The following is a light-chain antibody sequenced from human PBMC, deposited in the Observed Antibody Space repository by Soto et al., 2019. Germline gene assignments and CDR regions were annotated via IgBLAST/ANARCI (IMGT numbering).Light chain of an antibody. Sequence: DIQMTQSPSSLSASVGDRVTITCRASQSISSYLNWYQQKPGKAPKLLIYAAASLQSGVPSRFCGSGSVTDFTLTISSLQPEDFATYYCQQSYSIPIYTFGQGTKLEIK. CDR3: QQSYSIPIYT. CDR1: QSISSY. CDR2: AAA. V-gene: IGKV1-39*01. J-gene: IGKJ2*01.